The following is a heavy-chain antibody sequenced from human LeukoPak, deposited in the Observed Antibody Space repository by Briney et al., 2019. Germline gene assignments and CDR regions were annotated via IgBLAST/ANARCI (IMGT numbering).Heavy chain of an antibody. J-gene: IGHJ4*02. CDR1: GYTFAGYY. Sequence: SVKVSCKASGYTFAGYYMHWVRQAPGQGLEWMGGIIPIFGTANYAQKSQGRVTITADESTSTAYMELSSLRSEDTAVYYCARRSAYYYDSSGYYYWGQGTLVTVSS. CDR3: ARRSAYYYDSSGYYY. CDR2: IIPIFGTA. D-gene: IGHD3-22*01. V-gene: IGHV1-69*13.